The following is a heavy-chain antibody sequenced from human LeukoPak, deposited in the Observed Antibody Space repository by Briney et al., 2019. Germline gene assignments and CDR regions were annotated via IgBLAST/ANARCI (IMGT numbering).Heavy chain of an antibody. CDR2: ISSSGSTI. CDR1: GFTFSDYY. D-gene: IGHD3-22*01. CDR3: ARVPYYYDSSGYSTLDY. Sequence: PGGSLRLSCAASGFTFSDYYMSWIRQAPGKGLEWVSYISSSGSTIYYADSVKGRFTISRDNAKNTLYLQMNSLRAEDTAVYYCARVPYYYDSSGYSTLDYWGQGTLVTVSS. J-gene: IGHJ4*02. V-gene: IGHV3-11*04.